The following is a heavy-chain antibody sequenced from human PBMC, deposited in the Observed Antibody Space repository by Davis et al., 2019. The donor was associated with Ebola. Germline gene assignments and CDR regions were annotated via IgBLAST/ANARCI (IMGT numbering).Heavy chain of an antibody. J-gene: IGHJ4*02. CDR2: IWYDGSNK. Sequence: GGSLRLSCAASGFTFSSYGMHWVRQAPGKGLEWVAVIWYDGSNKYYADSVKGRFTISRDNSKNTLYLQMNSLRAEDTAVYYCARNRLGWKWELGYWGQGTLVTVSS. D-gene: IGHD1-26*01. V-gene: IGHV3-33*01. CDR1: GFTFSSYG. CDR3: ARNRLGWKWELGY.